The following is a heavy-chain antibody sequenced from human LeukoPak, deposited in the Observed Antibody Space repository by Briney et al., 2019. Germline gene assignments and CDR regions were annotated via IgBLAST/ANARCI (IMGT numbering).Heavy chain of an antibody. V-gene: IGHV3-48*03. CDR2: ISSSGSSI. J-gene: IGHJ6*02. D-gene: IGHD2-8*01. CDR3: ARLTSPAMVSYYYGLVV. Sequence: GGSLRLSCAASGFTFTSYEMNWVRRAPGKGLEWVSYISSSGSSIYYADSVKGRFTISRDNAKNSLYLQMNSLRAEDTAVYYCARLTSPAMVSYYYGLVVWGQGTTVTVSS. CDR1: GFTFTSYE.